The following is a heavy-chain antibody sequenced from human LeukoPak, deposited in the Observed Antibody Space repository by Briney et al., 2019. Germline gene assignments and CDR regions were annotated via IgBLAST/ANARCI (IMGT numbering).Heavy chain of an antibody. CDR3: ARSTGSMPLSSFDI. CDR1: GFTFSTYS. V-gene: IGHV3-30-3*01. D-gene: IGHD1-26*01. J-gene: IGHJ3*02. CDR2: ISYDGTSK. Sequence: GGSLRLSCAASGFTFSTYSIHWVRQAPGKGLEWVAVISYDGTSKYYADSVKGRFTISRDNSKNTLYLQMNSPRTEDTAVFYCARSTGSMPLSSFDIWGPGTVVIVSS.